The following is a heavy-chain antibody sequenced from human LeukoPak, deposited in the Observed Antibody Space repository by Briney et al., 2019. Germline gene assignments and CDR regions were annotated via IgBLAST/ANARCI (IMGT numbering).Heavy chain of an antibody. CDR3: ANSVDTAMVTLAA. CDR1: GFTFSNYA. V-gene: IGHV3-23*01. Sequence: GGSLRLSCETSGFTFSNYAMSWVRQAPGRGLEWVSGISYGGGSTYYADSVKGRFTISRDNSKNTLYLQMNSLRAEDTAVYYCANSVDTAMVTLAAWGQGTLVTVSS. J-gene: IGHJ5*02. CDR2: ISYGGGST. D-gene: IGHD5-18*01.